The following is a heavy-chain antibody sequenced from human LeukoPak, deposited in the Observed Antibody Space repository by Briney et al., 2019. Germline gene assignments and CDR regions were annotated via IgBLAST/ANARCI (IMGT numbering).Heavy chain of an antibody. V-gene: IGHV4-34*01. CDR2: SSHSGNT. J-gene: IGHJ6*02. Sequence: SETLSLTCAVYGGSFSGYYWTWIRQPPGKGLEWIGESSHSGNTHYNPSLESRVSISVDTSKKQFSLRLISVTAADTAVYYCVRGRGSEYYPPRDGTDVWGQGTTVTVSS. D-gene: IGHD3-22*01. CDR3: VRGRGSEYYPPRDGTDV. CDR1: GGSFSGYY.